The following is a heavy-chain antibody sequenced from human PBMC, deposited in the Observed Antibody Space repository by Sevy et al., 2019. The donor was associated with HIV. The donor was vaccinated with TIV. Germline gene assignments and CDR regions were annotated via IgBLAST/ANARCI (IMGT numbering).Heavy chain of an antibody. J-gene: IGHJ4*02. Sequence: ASVKVSCKASGGTFSSYAISWVRQAPGQGLEWMGGIIPIFGTANYAQKFQGRVTITADESTSTAYMELSSLRSEDTAVYYCARAPGAAAAFDYWGQGTLVTVSS. CDR2: IIPIFGTA. V-gene: IGHV1-69*13. CDR3: ARAPGAAAAFDY. CDR1: GGTFSSYA. D-gene: IGHD6-13*01.